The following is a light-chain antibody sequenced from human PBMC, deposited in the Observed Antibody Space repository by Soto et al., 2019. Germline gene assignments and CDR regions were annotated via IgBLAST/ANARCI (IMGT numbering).Light chain of an antibody. CDR3: SSYSGTNSNVI. CDR1: YSDIGDYNY. Sequence: QSALTQPPSASGSPGQSVTISCAGTYSDIGDYNYVSWYQQHPDKVPKLNIYEVTKRPSGVPDRFSGSKSGYTASLTVSDLQPADEAVYYCSSYSGTNSNVIFGGGTKLTVL. V-gene: IGLV2-8*01. J-gene: IGLJ2*01. CDR2: EVT.